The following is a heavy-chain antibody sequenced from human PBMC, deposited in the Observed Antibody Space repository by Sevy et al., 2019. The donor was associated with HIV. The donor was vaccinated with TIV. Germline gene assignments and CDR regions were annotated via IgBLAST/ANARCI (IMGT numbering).Heavy chain of an antibody. D-gene: IGHD3-9*01. CDR3: AREGGDYDIFSCSSPRYGLDV. Sequence: SETLSLTCVVSGGSFSGYFWSWIRQPPGKGLEWIGEINHSRSTNYNPSLKGRVTISVDTSKNQYSLKLSSVTAADTAVYYCAREGGDYDIFSCSSPRYGLDVWGQGTTVTVS. CDR2: INHSRST. J-gene: IGHJ6*02. CDR1: GGSFSGYF. V-gene: IGHV4-34*01.